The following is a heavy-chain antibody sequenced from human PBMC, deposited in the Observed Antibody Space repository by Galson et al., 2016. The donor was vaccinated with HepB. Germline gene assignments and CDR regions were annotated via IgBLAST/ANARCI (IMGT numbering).Heavy chain of an antibody. CDR1: GGSISSGGYY. J-gene: IGHJ4*02. Sequence: TLSLTCTVSGGSISSGGYYWSWIRQHPGKGLEWIGYIHYSGSTYYSPPLKSRVIISVDTSTNQFSLKLTSVAAADTAVYYCARSGYSYALSFDYWGRGALVTVSS. CDR3: ARSGYSYALSFDY. D-gene: IGHD5-18*01. CDR2: IHYSGST. V-gene: IGHV4-31*03.